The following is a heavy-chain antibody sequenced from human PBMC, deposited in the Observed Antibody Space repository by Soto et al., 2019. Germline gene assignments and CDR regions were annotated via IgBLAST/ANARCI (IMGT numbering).Heavy chain of an antibody. V-gene: IGHV3-23*01. CDR2: ISGSGDST. CDR1: GFTFSSYA. D-gene: IGHD1-1*01. Sequence: EVQLLESGGGLVQPGGSLRLSCAASGFTFSSYAMSWVRQTPGKGLEWVSAISGSGDSTYYADSVKGRFTISRDNSKNTLYLQMNSLRAADTAVYFCASGHDAYKVRYWGQGTLVTVSS. CDR3: ASGHDAYKVRY. J-gene: IGHJ4*02.